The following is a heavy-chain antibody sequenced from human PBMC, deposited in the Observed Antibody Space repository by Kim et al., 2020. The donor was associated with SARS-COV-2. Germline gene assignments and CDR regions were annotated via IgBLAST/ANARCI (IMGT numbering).Heavy chain of an antibody. J-gene: IGHJ6*02. CDR3: ARGGYSGYDYGYYYGMDV. CDR2: IGTAGDT. V-gene: IGHV3-13*01. D-gene: IGHD5-12*01. Sequence: GGSLRLSCAASGFTFSSYDMHWVRQATGKGLEWVSAIGTAGDTYYPGSVKGRFTISRENAKNSLYLQMNSLRAGDTAVYYCARGGYSGYDYGYYYGMDVWGQGTTVTVSS. CDR1: GFTFSSYD.